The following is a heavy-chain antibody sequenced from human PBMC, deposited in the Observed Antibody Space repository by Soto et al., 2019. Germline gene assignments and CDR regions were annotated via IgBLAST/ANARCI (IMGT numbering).Heavy chain of an antibody. V-gene: IGHV3-48*02. CDR1: GFTFSSYS. J-gene: IGHJ6*02. D-gene: IGHD6-13*01. Sequence: EVQLVESGGGLVQPGGSLRLSCAASGFTFSSYSMNWVRQAPGKGLEWVSYISSSSSTIYYANSVKGRFTISRDNAKNSLFLQMNRLRDEDTAVYYCASPGYPDYYYYYYGMDVWGHGPTVTVS. CDR3: ASPGYPDYYYYYYGMDV. CDR2: ISSSSSTI.